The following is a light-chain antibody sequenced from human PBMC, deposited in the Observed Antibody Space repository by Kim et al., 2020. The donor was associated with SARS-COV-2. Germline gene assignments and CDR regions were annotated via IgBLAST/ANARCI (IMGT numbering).Light chain of an antibody. V-gene: IGKV1-39*01. CDR1: HNVNGY. CDR3: QESYTSFWA. J-gene: IGKJ1*01. Sequence: DIQMTQSPSSLSASVGDRVTFTCRASHNVNGYVNWYQQKVGKAPRLLIYSTSILQSGVPSRFGGSGSGTEFFLTISSLQPEDFATYYCQESYTSFWAFGQGTKVDIK. CDR2: STS.